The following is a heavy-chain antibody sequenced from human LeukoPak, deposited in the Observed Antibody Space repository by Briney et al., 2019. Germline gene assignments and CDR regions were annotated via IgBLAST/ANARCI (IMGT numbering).Heavy chain of an antibody. CDR2: IGPSGDKT. V-gene: IGHV3-23*01. J-gene: IGHJ4*02. CDR3: ARDLGWLQLCF. D-gene: IGHD5-24*01. CDR1: GFTFSSHG. Sequence: GGSLRLSCAGAGFTFSSHGMNWVRQAPGKGLEWVSGIGPSGDKTYYADAVKGRLTISRDNSKNTFYLSMNILRAEDTATYYCARDLGWLQLCFGGQGTLVTVSS.